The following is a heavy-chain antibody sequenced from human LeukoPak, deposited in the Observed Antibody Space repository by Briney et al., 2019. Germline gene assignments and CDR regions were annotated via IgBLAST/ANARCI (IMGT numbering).Heavy chain of an antibody. CDR2: TSVINT. CDR1: GYTFSSFG. J-gene: IGHJ5*02. V-gene: IGHV1-18*01. Sequence: GASVKVSCKASGYTFSSFGISWVRQAPGHALEWLGWTSVINTKYAQKFQDRVTMTTDTSTSTAYLELGSLRSDDTAVYYCARAIPAPDDVNWFDPWGQGTLVTVSS. CDR3: ARAIPAPDDVNWFDP. D-gene: IGHD6-13*01.